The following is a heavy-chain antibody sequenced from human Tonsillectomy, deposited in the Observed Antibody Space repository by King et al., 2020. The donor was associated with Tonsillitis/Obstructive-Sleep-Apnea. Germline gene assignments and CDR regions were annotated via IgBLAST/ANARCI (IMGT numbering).Heavy chain of an antibody. V-gene: IGHV5-51*03. D-gene: IGHD3-10*01. CDR3: ANSAERFGELLKGGLDV. J-gene: IGHJ6*02. CDR1: GYSFTSYW. CDR2: IYPGDSDT. Sequence: QLVQSGAEVKKPGESLKISCKGSGYSFTSYWIGWVRQMPGKGLEWMGIIYPGDSDTRYSPSFQGQDTISADKSISTAYLQWNSLKASDIAMYYCANSAERFGELLKGGLDVWGQGTTVTVSS.